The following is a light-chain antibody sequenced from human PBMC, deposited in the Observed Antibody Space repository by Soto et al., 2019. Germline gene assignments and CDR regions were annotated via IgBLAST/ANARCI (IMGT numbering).Light chain of an antibody. V-gene: IGKV3-20*01. CDR1: QSVRSN. J-gene: IGKJ4*01. CDR3: QQYDSSPLT. CDR2: DAS. Sequence: EIVMTQSPATLSVSPGERATLSCRAGQSVRSNLAWYQQKPGQAPRLLIYDASNRATGIPDRFSGSGSGTDFTLTISRLEPEDFAVYYCQQYDSSPLTFGGGTKVDI.